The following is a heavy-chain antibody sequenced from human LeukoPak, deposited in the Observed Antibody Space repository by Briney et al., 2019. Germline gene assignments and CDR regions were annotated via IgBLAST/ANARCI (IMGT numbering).Heavy chain of an antibody. J-gene: IGHJ4*02. Sequence: GGSLRLSCAASGFTFDDYGMSWVRQAPGKGLEWVAGINWNGGNTGYSDSVKGRLTISRDNAKNSLYLQMDSLRAEDTALYYCGRDLSGWYGPDYWGQGTLVTVSS. V-gene: IGHV3-20*04. CDR1: GFTFDDYG. D-gene: IGHD6-19*01. CDR2: INWNGGNT. CDR3: GRDLSGWYGPDY.